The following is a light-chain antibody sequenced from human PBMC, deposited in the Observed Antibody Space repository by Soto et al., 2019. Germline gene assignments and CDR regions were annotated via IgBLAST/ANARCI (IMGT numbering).Light chain of an antibody. CDR2: DNT. J-gene: IGLJ2*01. CDR1: SSNIGAGYD. Sequence: QSVLTQPPSVSGAPGQRVTISCTGSSSNIGAGYDVHWYQQLPGTAPKLLICDNTNRPSGVPDRFSGSKSGPSASLAITGLQVEVEADYYCQSYDSSLSAVVFGGGTNLAVL. V-gene: IGLV1-40*01. CDR3: QSYDSSLSAVV.